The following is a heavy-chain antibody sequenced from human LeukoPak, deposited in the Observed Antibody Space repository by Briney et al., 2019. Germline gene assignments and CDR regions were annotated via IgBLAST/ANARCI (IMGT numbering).Heavy chain of an antibody. V-gene: IGHV4-4*07. CDR1: GGSISSYY. J-gene: IGHJ4*02. Sequence: SETLSLTCSVSGGSISSYYWSWIRQPAGKGLEWIGRIYSSGSTNYNPSLKTRVTMSLDTSRNQFSLNLTTVTAADTAVYYCARTSARGAQFDYWGQGTLVTVSS. CDR2: IYSSGST. CDR3: ARTSARGAQFDY. D-gene: IGHD3-10*01.